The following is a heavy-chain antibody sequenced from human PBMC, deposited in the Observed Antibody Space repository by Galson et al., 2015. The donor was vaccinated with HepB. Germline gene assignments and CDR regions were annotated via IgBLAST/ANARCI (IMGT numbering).Heavy chain of an antibody. D-gene: IGHD3-16*01. V-gene: IGHV3-30*18. J-gene: IGHJ3*02. CDR2: ISYDGSNK. CDR1: GFTFSSYS. CDR3: AKDSTGVMNI. Sequence: LRLSCAASGFTFSSYSMNWVRQAPGKGLEWVAVISYDGSNKYYADSVKGRFTISRDNSKNTLYLQMNSLRAEDTAVYYCAKDSTGVMNIWGQGTMVTVSS.